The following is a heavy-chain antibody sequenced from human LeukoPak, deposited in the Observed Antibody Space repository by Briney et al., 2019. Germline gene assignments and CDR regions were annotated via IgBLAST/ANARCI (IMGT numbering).Heavy chain of an antibody. Sequence: GASVKVSCKASGYTFTSYYMHWVRQAPGQGLEWMGWISAYNGNTNYAQKLQGRVTMTTDTSTSTAYMELRSLRSDDTAVYYCARDSPNYSGGDWFDPWGQGTLVTVSS. V-gene: IGHV1-18*04. J-gene: IGHJ5*02. CDR1: GYTFTSYY. CDR3: ARDSPNYSGGDWFDP. D-gene: IGHD1-26*01. CDR2: ISAYNGNT.